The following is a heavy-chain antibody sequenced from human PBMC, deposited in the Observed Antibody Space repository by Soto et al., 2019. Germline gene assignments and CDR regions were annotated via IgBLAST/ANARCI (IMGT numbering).Heavy chain of an antibody. V-gene: IGHV3-74*01. D-gene: IGHD3-22*01. Sequence: GGSLRLSCAASGFTFSSDWMHWVRQAPGKGLVWVSRINTDGSDTSYADSVKGRFTISRDNAKNSLYLQMNSLRAEDTAVYYCARDRFDYYDSSGYWRFDPWGQGTLVTVSS. J-gene: IGHJ5*02. CDR2: INTDGSDT. CDR3: ARDRFDYYDSSGYWRFDP. CDR1: GFTFSSDW.